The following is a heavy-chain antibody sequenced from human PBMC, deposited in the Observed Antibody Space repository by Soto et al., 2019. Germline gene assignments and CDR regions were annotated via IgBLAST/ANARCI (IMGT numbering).Heavy chain of an antibody. J-gene: IGHJ4*02. CDR2: IYYSGST. Sequence: QLQLQESGPGLVKPSETLSLTCTVSGGSISRSSYYWGWIRQPPGKGLEWIGSIYYSGSTYYNPSPKSPVTISVDTSNNQFSLKLSSVTAADPAVYYCARHDYGGFGLWGQGTLVTVAS. V-gene: IGHV4-39*01. D-gene: IGHD4-17*01. CDR1: GGSISRSSYY. CDR3: ARHDYGGFGL.